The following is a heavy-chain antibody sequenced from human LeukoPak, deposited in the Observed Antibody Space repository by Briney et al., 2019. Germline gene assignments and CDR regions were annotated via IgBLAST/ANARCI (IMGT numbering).Heavy chain of an antibody. J-gene: IGHJ4*02. CDR3: ARVLKDDYVWGTYRPFDS. CDR1: GYTFTGYY. D-gene: IGHD3-16*02. Sequence: ASVKVSCKASGYTFTGYYMHWVRQAPGQGLEWMGWINPGSGGTNYAQQFQGRVTTTRDTSISTAYMELSRLRSDDTAVYFCARVLKDDYVWGTYRPFDSWGQGTLVTVSS. V-gene: IGHV1-2*02. CDR2: INPGSGGT.